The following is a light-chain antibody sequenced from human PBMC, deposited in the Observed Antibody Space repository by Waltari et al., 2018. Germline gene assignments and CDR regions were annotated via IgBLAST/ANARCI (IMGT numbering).Light chain of an antibody. V-gene: IGKV1-12*01. Sequence: DIQMTTSPSSVSASVGDRVTITCRASQDINKWLAWFQQTPGKAPKLLIYAGSSLQSGVPSRFSGSGSGADFTLTISTLQPEDSATYYCQQAHSFPYSFGQGTKLEIK. CDR1: QDINKW. CDR2: AGS. J-gene: IGKJ2*03. CDR3: QQAHSFPYS.